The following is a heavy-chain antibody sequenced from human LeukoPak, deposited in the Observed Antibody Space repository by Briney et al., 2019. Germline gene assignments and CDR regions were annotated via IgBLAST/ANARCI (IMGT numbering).Heavy chain of an antibody. CDR3: ARDHGRYCSGGSCYFEGFFEY. CDR1: GFTFSNYW. Sequence: GGSLRLSCAASGFTFSNYWMSWVRQAPGKGLEWVANIKQNGSEKYYVDSVKGRFTISRDNAKNSLYLQMNSLRAEDTAVYYCARDHGRYCSGGSCYFEGFFEYWGQGTLGTVSS. D-gene: IGHD2-15*01. V-gene: IGHV3-7*03. J-gene: IGHJ4*02. CDR2: IKQNGSEK.